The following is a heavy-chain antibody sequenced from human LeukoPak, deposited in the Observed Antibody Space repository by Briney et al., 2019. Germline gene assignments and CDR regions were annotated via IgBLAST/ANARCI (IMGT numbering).Heavy chain of an antibody. CDR1: GVTLSTYA. D-gene: IGHD1-26*01. V-gene: IGHV3-23*01. CDR2: ITGSGSST. CDR3: AKEAGYSGSYNADY. J-gene: IGHJ4*02. Sequence: PGGSLRLSCAASGVTLSTYAMSWARQAPGKGLEWVSGITGSGSSTYYADSVKVRFTISRDNSKNTLFLQMNSLRAEDTAVYYCAKEAGYSGSYNADYWGQGTLVTVSS.